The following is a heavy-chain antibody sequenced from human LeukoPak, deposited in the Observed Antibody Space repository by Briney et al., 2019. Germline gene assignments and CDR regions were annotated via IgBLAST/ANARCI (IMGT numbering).Heavy chain of an antibody. D-gene: IGHD6-13*01. CDR2: ISGSGGST. V-gene: IGHV3-23*01. CDR3: AKGGAGPYGYYFDY. J-gene: IGHJ4*02. CDR1: GFTFSSYA. Sequence: GGSLRLSCAASGFTFSSYAMSWVRQAPGKGLEWVSAISGSGGSTYYADSVKGRFTISRDYSKNTLYLQMNSLRAEDTAVYYCAKGGAGPYGYYFDYWGQGTLVTVSS.